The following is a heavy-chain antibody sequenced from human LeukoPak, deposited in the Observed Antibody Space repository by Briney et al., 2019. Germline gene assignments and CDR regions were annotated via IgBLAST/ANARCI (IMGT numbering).Heavy chain of an antibody. CDR3: ARTRRGQLWNRARDFDY. Sequence: ASVKVSCKASGYTFTSYGISWVRQAPGQGLEWMGWISAYNGNTNYAQKLQGRVTMTTGTSTSTAYMELSSLRSEDTAVYYCARTRRGQLWNRARDFDYWGQGTLVTVSS. J-gene: IGHJ4*02. V-gene: IGHV1-18*01. CDR1: GYTFTSYG. D-gene: IGHD5-18*01. CDR2: ISAYNGNT.